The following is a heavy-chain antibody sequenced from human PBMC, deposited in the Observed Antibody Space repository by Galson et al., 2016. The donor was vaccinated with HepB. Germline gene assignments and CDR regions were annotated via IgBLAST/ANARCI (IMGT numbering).Heavy chain of an antibody. CDR2: IYSSGNT. D-gene: IGHD1/OR15-1a*01. Sequence: TLSLTCSVSGGSMRRGEFYWTWVRQHPGKGLEWIGYIYSSGNTHYNPSLRSRLSMSVETSKKQFSLTLRSVTAADTAVYFCARGVYTEAKEHLFGVWGQGAVVTVSS. CDR1: GGSMRRGEFY. J-gene: IGHJ3*01. CDR3: ARGVYTEAKEHLFGV. V-gene: IGHV4-31*03.